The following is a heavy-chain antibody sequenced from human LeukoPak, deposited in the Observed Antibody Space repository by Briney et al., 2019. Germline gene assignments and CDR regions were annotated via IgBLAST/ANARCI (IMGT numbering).Heavy chain of an antibody. J-gene: IGHJ4*02. CDR3: AKEQYSSGWYNFDY. CDR1: GFTFSSYG. CDR2: IWYDGSNK. V-gene: IGHV3-33*06. Sequence: GGSLRLSCAASGFTFSSYGMHWVRQAPGKGLEWVAVIWYDGSNKYYADSVKGRFTISRDNSKNTLYLQMNSLRAEDTAVYYCAKEQYSSGWYNFDYWGQGTLVIVSS. D-gene: IGHD6-19*01.